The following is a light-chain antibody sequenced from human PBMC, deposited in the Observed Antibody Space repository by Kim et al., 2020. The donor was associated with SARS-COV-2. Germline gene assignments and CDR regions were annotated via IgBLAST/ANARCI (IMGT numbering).Light chain of an antibody. CDR1: LSLGTN. J-gene: IGKJ1*01. Sequence: SVSPGERATLSCRASLSLGTNLAWYQQKPGQTPTLLIYGASTRATGVPARFSGSGSGTEFTLTISSLQSEDFALYYCLQYNDRWTFGPGTKVDIK. CDR2: GAS. CDR3: LQYNDRWT. V-gene: IGKV3-15*01.